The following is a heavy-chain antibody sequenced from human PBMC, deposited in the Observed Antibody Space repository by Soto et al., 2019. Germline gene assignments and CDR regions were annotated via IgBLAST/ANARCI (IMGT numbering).Heavy chain of an antibody. V-gene: IGHV3-33*01. CDR2: IWYDGSNK. Sequence: QMHLVESGGGVVQPGRSLTLSCVASGFTFTSYGIHWVRQAPGKGLEWVAVIWYDGSNKNYGDSVKGRFSISRDNSKNTVYLQMNSLRAEDTAVYYCARDRRFLEWLDYWGQGTLVSVSS. CDR3: ARDRRFLEWLDY. J-gene: IGHJ4*02. CDR1: GFTFTSYG. D-gene: IGHD3-3*01.